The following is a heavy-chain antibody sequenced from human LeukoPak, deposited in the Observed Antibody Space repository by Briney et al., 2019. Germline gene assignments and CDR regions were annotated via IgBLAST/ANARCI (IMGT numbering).Heavy chain of an antibody. J-gene: IGHJ5*02. Sequence: GASVKVSCKVSGYTLTELSMHWVRQAPGKGFEGVGGFDPEDGETIYTQKFQGRVTMTEDTSTDTSYMEISRLRSEDTAVYYCATQAGYCSGGSCYTWFDPWGQGTLVTVSS. D-gene: IGHD2-15*01. CDR3: ATQAGYCSGGSCYTWFDP. CDR2: FDPEDGET. V-gene: IGHV1-24*01. CDR1: GYTLTELS.